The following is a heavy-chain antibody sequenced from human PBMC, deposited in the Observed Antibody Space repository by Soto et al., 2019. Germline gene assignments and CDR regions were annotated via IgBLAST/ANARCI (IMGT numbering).Heavy chain of an antibody. D-gene: IGHD3-22*01. Sequence: GGSLRLSCEASGFTFSDYAIHWVRQAPGKGLKWVAVISHDGTGKYYADSMNGRLTISRDGSKNTVYLQVDTVRADDTAMYFCARTYYYGSSDYYGPRDYYYGMDVWGQGTTVTVS. CDR3: ARTYYYGSSDYYGPRDYYYGMDV. J-gene: IGHJ6*02. V-gene: IGHV3-30-3*01. CDR1: GFTFSDYA. CDR2: ISHDGTGK.